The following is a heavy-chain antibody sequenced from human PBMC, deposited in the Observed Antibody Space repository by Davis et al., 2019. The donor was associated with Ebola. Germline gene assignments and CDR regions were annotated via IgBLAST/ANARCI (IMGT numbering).Heavy chain of an antibody. J-gene: IGHJ4*02. D-gene: IGHD6-19*01. CDR2: INAGNGNT. CDR1: GYTFTSYA. V-gene: IGHV1-3*01. CDR3: ARDAAVAGPDY. Sequence: APSVKVSCKASGYTFTSYAMHWVRQAPGQRLEWMGWINAGNGNTKYSQKSQGRVTIASDTSASTAYMELRSLRSDDTAVYYCARDAAVAGPDYWGQGTLVTVSS.